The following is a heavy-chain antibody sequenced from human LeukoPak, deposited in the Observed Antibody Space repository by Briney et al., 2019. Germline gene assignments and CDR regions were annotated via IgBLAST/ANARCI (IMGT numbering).Heavy chain of an antibody. D-gene: IGHD2-15*01. Sequence: PGGSLRLSCAASGFTFSSYWMHWVRQAPGKGLVWVSRIHSDGSSTSYADSVKGRSTISRDNATNTLYLQMNSLRAEDTAVYYCARSRLGYCSGGSCYPFWFDPWGQGTLVTVSS. V-gene: IGHV3-74*01. CDR3: ARSRLGYCSGGSCYPFWFDP. CDR1: GFTFSSYW. J-gene: IGHJ5*02. CDR2: IHSDGSST.